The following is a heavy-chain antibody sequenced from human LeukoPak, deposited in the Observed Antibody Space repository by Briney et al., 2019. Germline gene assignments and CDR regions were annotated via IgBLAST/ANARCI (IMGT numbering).Heavy chain of an antibody. CDR1: GGSISSYY. J-gene: IGHJ4*02. CDR3: ARAVYDILTGYSFDY. CDR2: IYYSGST. Sequence: SETLSLTCTVSGGSISSYYWNWIRQPPGKGLEWIGYIYYSGSTNYNPSLKSRVTISVDTSKNQFSLKLSSVTAADTAVYYCARAVYDILTGYSFDYWGQGTLVTVSS. D-gene: IGHD3-9*01. V-gene: IGHV4-59*01.